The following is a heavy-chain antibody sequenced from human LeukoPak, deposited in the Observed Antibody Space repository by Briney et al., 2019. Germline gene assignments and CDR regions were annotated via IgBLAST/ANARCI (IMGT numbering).Heavy chain of an antibody. D-gene: IGHD2-2*01. CDR1: GFTFSSYA. CDR3: ARDSCRGSSTSCWFDP. V-gene: IGHV3-30-3*01. J-gene: IGHJ5*02. Sequence: GRSLRLSCAASGFTFSSYAMQWVRQAPGKGQEWVVVISYDGSNKYYADSVKGRFTISRDNSKNTLYLQMNSLRAEDTAVYYCARDSCRGSSTSCWFDPWGQGTLVTVSS. CDR2: ISYDGSNK.